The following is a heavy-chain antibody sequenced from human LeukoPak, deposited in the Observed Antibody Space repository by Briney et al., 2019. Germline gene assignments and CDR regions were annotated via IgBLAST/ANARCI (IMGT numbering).Heavy chain of an antibody. CDR3: ARGPKVVVAATDSWGDY. D-gene: IGHD2-15*01. Sequence: ASVKVSCKASGYTFTSYYMHWVRQAPGQGLEWMGIINPSGGSTSYAQKFQGRVTMTRDTSTSTVYMELSSLRSEDTAVYYCARGPKVVVAATDSWGDYWGQGTLVTVSS. J-gene: IGHJ4*02. CDR1: GYTFTSYY. CDR2: INPSGGST. V-gene: IGHV1-46*01.